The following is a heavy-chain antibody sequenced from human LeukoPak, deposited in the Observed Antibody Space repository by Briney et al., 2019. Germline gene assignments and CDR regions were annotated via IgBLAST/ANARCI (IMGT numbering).Heavy chain of an antibody. CDR2: INHSREN. CDR1: GGSFSAYY. D-gene: IGHD6-13*01. CDR3: ARYLRGSSSSCFDY. V-gene: IGHV4-34*01. Sequence: SETLSLTCAVYGGSFSAYYWSWIRQPPGKGLEWIGEINHSRENNYNPSLKSRVTISIGTSKNQFSLELSSVTAADTAVYYCARYLRGSSSSCFDYWGPGTLVTVSS. J-gene: IGHJ4*02.